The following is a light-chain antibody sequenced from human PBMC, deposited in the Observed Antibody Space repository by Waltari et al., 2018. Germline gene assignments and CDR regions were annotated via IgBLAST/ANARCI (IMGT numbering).Light chain of an antibody. CDR3: TSFTDSRIYV. CDR1: SSDVGGYNS. J-gene: IGLJ1*01. CDR2: EVT. Sequence: QSALTQPPSASGSPGQSVTISCTGTSSDVGGYNSVSWYQQHPGTAPKRMIYEVTKRPSGVPDRFSGAKSGNTASLTVSGLQAEDEADYYCTSFTDSRIYVFGSGTKVTVL. V-gene: IGLV2-8*01.